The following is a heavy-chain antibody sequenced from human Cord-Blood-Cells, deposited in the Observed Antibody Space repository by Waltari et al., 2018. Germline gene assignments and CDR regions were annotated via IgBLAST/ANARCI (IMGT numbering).Heavy chain of an antibody. V-gene: IGHV4-34*01. CDR1: GGSSSGYY. D-gene: IGHD3-16*01. CDR2: INHSGST. J-gene: IGHJ1*01. Sequence: QVQLQQWGAGLLKHSETLSLTCAVYGGSSSGYYWSWIRQPPGKGLEWSGEINHSGSTNYNPSLKSRVTISVDTSKIQFSLKLSSVTAADTAVYYCARVEGDFQHWGQGTLVTVSS. CDR3: ARVEGDFQH.